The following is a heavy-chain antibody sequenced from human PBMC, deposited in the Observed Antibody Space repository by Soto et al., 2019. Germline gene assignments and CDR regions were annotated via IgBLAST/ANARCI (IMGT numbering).Heavy chain of an antibody. Sequence: PGGSLRLSCAASGFTFSSYAMNWVRQAPGKGLEWVPVISGSDGSTYYADSVKGRFTISRDNSKNTLNLQMNSLRAEDTAVYYCARRSSSWYFDYWGQGTLVTVSS. D-gene: IGHD6-13*01. CDR1: GFTFSSYA. V-gene: IGHV3-23*01. CDR3: ARRSSSWYFDY. J-gene: IGHJ4*02. CDR2: ISGSDGST.